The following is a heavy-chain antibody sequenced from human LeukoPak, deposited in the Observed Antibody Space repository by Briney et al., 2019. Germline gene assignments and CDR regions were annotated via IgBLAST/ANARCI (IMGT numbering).Heavy chain of an antibody. CDR2: IKRDGSEK. D-gene: IGHD3-22*01. V-gene: IGHV3-7*03. CDR1: GFTFNSYW. CDR3: TRPNYDSSGSTFDY. Sequence: PGGSLRLSCAASGFTFNSYWMNWVRQAPGKGLEWVANIKRDGSEKYYVDSVKGRFTISRDNAKNSLDLQMNSLKTEDTAVYYCTRPNYDSSGSTFDYWGQGTLVTVSS. J-gene: IGHJ4*02.